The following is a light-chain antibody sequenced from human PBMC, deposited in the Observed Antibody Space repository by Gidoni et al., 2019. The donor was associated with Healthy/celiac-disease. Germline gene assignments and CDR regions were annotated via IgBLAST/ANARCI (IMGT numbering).Light chain of an antibody. CDR2: AAS. CDR3: QQSYSTPIT. CDR1: QSISSY. Sequence: DIQMTQPPSSLSASVGDRVTITCRASQSISSYFNWYQQKPGKAPKLLIYAASILQSGVPSRLSGSGSGTDFTLTISSLQPEDFATYYCQQSYSTPITFGQGTRLEIK. J-gene: IGKJ5*01. V-gene: IGKV1-39*01.